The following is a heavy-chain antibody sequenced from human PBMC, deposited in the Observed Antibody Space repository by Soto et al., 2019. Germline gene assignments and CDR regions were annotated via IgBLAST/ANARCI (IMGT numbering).Heavy chain of an antibody. D-gene: IGHD3-9*01. CDR2: IYYSGST. Sequence: PSETLSLTCTVSGGSISSYYWSWIRQPPGKGLEWIGYIYYSGSTNYNPSLKSRVTISVDTSKNQFSLKLSSVTAADTAVYYCARLQNFDWLLDYYYYYYMDVWGKGTTVTVSS. J-gene: IGHJ6*03. CDR3: ARLQNFDWLLDYYYYYYMDV. CDR1: GGSISSYY. V-gene: IGHV4-59*08.